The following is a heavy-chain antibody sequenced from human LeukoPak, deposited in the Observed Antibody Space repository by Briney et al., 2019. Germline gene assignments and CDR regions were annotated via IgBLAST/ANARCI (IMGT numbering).Heavy chain of an antibody. J-gene: IGHJ4*02. CDR2: IFPSGGEI. D-gene: IGHD5-12*01. Sequence: GGSLRLSCAASGFTFSTFAMIWVRQPPGKGLEWVSSIFPSGGEIHYADSVRGRFIISKDTSKNTLYLQMNNLRADDTAVYYCARESGYAVGDFWGQGTLVTVSS. CDR1: GFTFSTFA. CDR3: ARESGYAVGDF. V-gene: IGHV3-23*01.